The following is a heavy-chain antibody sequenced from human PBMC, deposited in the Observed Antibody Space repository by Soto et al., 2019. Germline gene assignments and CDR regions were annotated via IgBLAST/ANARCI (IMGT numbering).Heavy chain of an antibody. D-gene: IGHD3-22*01. CDR1: GCTFTSYA. J-gene: IGHJ4*02. V-gene: IGHV1-3*01. Sequence: ASVKACCKASGCTFTSYAMHWVRQAPGQRLEWMGWINAGNGNTKYSQRFQGRVTITRDTSASTAYMELSSLRSEDTAVYYCARADGYYFYYYWGQGTLVTVSS. CDR2: INAGNGNT. CDR3: ARADGYYFYYY.